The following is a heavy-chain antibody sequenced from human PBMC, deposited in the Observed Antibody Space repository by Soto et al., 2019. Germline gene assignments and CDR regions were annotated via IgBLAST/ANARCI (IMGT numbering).Heavy chain of an antibody. CDR3: ARVPYCSSSSCYSYFDS. CDR2: ISSDGSST. CDR1: GFTLSNYW. V-gene: IGHV3-74*01. Sequence: EVQLVESGGGLVQPGGSLRLSCAASGFTLSNYWMHWARQAPGKGLVWVSRISSDGSSTNYADSVKGRFTISRDNAKNTLHLQMNSLRAEDTAVYYFARVPYCSSSSCYSYFDSWGQGTRVTISS. D-gene: IGHD2-2*01. J-gene: IGHJ4*02.